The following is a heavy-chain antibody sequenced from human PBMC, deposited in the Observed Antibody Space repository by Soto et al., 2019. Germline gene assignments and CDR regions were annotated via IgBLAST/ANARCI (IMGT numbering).Heavy chain of an antibody. V-gene: IGHV3-33*01. CDR3: ARAGGTTVTGLWHFDS. D-gene: IGHD4-17*01. Sequence: GGSLRLSCEASGFTSNTYSMHWVRQPPGKGLEWLAAIWYDGTQKYYADSVKGRFIISRDNSKKTLYLEMNSLRAEDTAVYYCARAGGTTVTGLWHFDSWGQGTLVTVSS. CDR2: IWYDGTQK. J-gene: IGHJ4*02. CDR1: GFTSNTYS.